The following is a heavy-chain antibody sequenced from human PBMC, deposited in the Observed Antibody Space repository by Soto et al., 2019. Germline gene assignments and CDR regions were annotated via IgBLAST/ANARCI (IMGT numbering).Heavy chain of an antibody. Sequence: GGSLILSCAASGFTFSSYSMNWVRQAPGKGLEWVSSISSSSSYIYYADSVKGRFTISRDNAKNSLYLQMNSLRAEDTAVYYCARDYILSTAGSFDIRGQGTMVTVSS. CDR3: ARDYILSTAGSFDI. CDR1: GFTFSSYS. CDR2: ISSSSSYI. J-gene: IGHJ3*02. D-gene: IGHD2-2*01. V-gene: IGHV3-21*01.